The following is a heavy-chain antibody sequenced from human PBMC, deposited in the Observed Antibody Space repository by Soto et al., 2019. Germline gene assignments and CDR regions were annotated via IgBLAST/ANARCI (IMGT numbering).Heavy chain of an antibody. D-gene: IGHD2-8*01. J-gene: IGHJ3*01. CDR2: ISPNGDST. CDR3: AKVRLTDYLRYAPHL. CDR1: GCAFNNCG. V-gene: IGHV3-23*01. Sequence: GGSVRLSGVAAGCAFNNCGRNWVRQAPGRGLEWVSIISPNGDSTYYADSVKGRFTISRDNSQNTVFLQMNSLRAEDTAIYFCAKVRLTDYLRYAPHLWGQGTLVTVS.